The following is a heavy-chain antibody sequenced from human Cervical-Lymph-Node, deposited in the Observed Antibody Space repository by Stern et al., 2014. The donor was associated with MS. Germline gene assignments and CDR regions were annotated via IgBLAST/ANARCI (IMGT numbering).Heavy chain of an antibody. CDR1: GGSISSGSYY. D-gene: IGHD5-18*01. CDR2: IYTSGST. J-gene: IGHJ4*02. CDR3: ARSVPSAMALGY. Sequence: QVQLQESGPGLVKPSQTLSLTCTVSGGSISSGSYYWSWIRQPAGKGLEWIGRIYTSGSTNYNPSLKSRVTISVDKSKNQLPLKLTSVTAADTAVYYCARSVPSAMALGYWGQGTLVTVSS. V-gene: IGHV4-61*02.